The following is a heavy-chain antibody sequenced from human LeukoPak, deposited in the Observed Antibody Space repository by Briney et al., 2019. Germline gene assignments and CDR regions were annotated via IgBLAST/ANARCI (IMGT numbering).Heavy chain of an antibody. CDR1: GFTFSSYW. D-gene: IGHD6-6*01. J-gene: IGHJ6*03. CDR2: INTDGSST. Sequence: PGGSLRLSCAASGFTFSSYWMHWVRQAPGKGLVWVSRINTDGSSTSYADSVKGRFTISRDNAKNTLYLQMNSLRAEDTAVYYCARESSSSLGVYYYYMDVWGKGTTVTVSS. V-gene: IGHV3-74*01. CDR3: ARESSSSLGVYYYYMDV.